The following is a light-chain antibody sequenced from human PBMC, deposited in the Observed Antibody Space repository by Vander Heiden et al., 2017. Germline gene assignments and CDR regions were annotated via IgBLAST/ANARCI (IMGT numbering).Light chain of an antibody. J-gene: IGKJ2*01. Sequence: DIQMTQSPSSLSASVGDRVTITCQASQDIRNYLNWYQQKPGKAPKLLIYDASKWEIGVPLRFSGSGSGTDFTFTISSLQPEDISTYYWQQNYNLYTFGQGTKLDIK. CDR2: DAS. V-gene: IGKV1-33*01. CDR1: QDIRNY. CDR3: QQNYNLYT.